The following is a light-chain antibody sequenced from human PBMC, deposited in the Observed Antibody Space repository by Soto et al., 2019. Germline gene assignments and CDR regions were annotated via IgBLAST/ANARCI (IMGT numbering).Light chain of an antibody. J-gene: IGKJ3*01. CDR1: QAIGSW. Sequence: DIQMTQSPSSVSASVGDRVTITCRATQAIGSWLAWYQQKPGKAPKLLIYGASTLQSGVPSRFSGSGYGTDFTLTISSLQPEDFATYYCQQLNSYPRTFXPGTKVDIK. V-gene: IGKV1-12*01. CDR2: GAS. CDR3: QQLNSYPRT.